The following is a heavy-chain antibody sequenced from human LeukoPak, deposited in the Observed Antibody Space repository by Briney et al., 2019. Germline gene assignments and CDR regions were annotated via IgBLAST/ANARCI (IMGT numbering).Heavy chain of an antibody. J-gene: IGHJ5*02. CDR2: INAGSGNT. Sequence: ASVKVSCKASAYTFTTYAMQWVRQAPGQRLEWMGWINAGSGNTKYSQKFQGRVTITRDTSASTAYMGLSSLISEDTAVYYCARVASYGSGNYYNVDWFHPWGQGTLVTVSS. D-gene: IGHD3-10*01. V-gene: IGHV1-3*01. CDR1: AYTFTTYA. CDR3: ARVASYGSGNYYNVDWFHP.